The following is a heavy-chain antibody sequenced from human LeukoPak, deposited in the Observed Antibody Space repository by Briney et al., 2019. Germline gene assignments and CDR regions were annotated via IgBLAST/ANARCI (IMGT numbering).Heavy chain of an antibody. CDR3: AKAAAHYGTDY. Sequence: GGSLRLSCAASGLTFSSYVMSWVRQAPGKGLEWVSGIGGSGVNTVYAESVKGRFTISRDNSKNTLYLQMNSLRAEDSAVYYCAKAAAHYGTDYWGQGALVTVSS. CDR1: GLTFSSYV. D-gene: IGHD3-16*01. CDR2: IGGSGVNT. V-gene: IGHV3-23*01. J-gene: IGHJ4*02.